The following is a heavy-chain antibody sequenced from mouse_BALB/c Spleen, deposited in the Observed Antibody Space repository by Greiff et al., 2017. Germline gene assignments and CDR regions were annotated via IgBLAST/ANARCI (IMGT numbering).Heavy chain of an antibody. CDR3: ARNYDYDAMDY. V-gene: IGHV1-87*01. Sequence: VQLQQSGAELARPGASVKLSCKASGYTFTSYWMQWVKQRPGQGLEWIGAIYPGDGDTRYTQKFKGKATLTADKSSSTAYMQLSSLASEDSAVYYCARNYDYDAMDYWGQGTSVTVSS. D-gene: IGHD1-1*02. J-gene: IGHJ4*01. CDR1: GYTFTSYW. CDR2: IYPGDGDT.